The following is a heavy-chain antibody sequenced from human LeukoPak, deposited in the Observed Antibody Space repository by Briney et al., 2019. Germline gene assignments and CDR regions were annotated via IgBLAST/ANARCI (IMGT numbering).Heavy chain of an antibody. Sequence: GGTLRLSCAASGFTFNNYGLTWVRQAPGKGLEWVSAISGSGGSTYYADSVKGRFTISRDNSKNTLYLQMNSLTTEDAAMYYCAKTDGYTYGKLHYWGQGTLVTVSS. D-gene: IGHD5-18*01. CDR2: ISGSGGST. CDR1: GFTFNNYG. J-gene: IGHJ4*02. CDR3: AKTDGYTYGKLHY. V-gene: IGHV3-23*01.